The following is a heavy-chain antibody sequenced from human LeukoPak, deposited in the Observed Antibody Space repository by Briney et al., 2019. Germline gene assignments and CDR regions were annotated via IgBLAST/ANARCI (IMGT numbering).Heavy chain of an antibody. CDR3: ARGSRTIELGDDY. D-gene: IGHD5-24*01. CDR1: GFTFSDSY. CDR2: ISSSSSDT. J-gene: IGHJ4*02. V-gene: IGHV3-11*06. Sequence: GGSLRLSCAASGFTFSDSYMSWIRQAPGRGVEWVSYISSSSSDTNYADSVKGRFTISRDNAKNSLYLQMNSLRAEDTAVYYCARGSRTIELGDDYWGQGTLVTVSS.